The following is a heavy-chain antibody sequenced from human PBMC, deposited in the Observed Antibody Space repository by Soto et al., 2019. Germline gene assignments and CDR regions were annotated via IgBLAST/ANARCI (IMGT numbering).Heavy chain of an antibody. V-gene: IGHV4-59*08. Sequence: KPSETLSLTCTVSGASIRGYHWSWIRQFPGKGLECLGYISYSGATNYNPSLKSRVTMSVDTSKNQFSLKLSSVTAADTAVYYCARHGERTIRSLNWFDPWGQGTLVTVSS. CDR2: ISYSGAT. CDR3: ARHGERTIRSLNWFDP. CDR1: GASIRGYH. D-gene: IGHD4-17*01. J-gene: IGHJ5*02.